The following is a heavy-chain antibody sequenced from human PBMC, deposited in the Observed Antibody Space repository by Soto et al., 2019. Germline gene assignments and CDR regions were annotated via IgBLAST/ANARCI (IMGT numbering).Heavy chain of an antibody. V-gene: IGHV1-18*01. CDR2: ISAYNGNT. Sequence: ASVKVSCKASGYTFSSYGISLVRQAPGQGLEWMGWISAYNGNTNYAQKLQGRVTMTTDTSTSTAYMELRSLRSDDTAVYYCARDQWIQLWSTGENYYYYGMDVWGQGTTVTVSS. CDR3: ARDQWIQLWSTGENYYYYGMDV. D-gene: IGHD5-18*01. CDR1: GYTFSSYG. J-gene: IGHJ6*02.